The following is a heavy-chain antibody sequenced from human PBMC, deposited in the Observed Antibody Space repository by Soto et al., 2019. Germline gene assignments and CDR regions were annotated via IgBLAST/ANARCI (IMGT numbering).Heavy chain of an antibody. Sequence: ASVKVSCKASGYTFTSYAMHWVRQAPGQRLEWMGWINAGNGNTKYSQKFQGRVTITRDTSASTAYMELSSVTAADTAVYYCARSKTAMAPGVAFDIWGQGTMVTVSS. CDR2: INAGNGNT. V-gene: IGHV1-3*01. J-gene: IGHJ3*02. D-gene: IGHD5-18*01. CDR3: ARSKTAMAPGVAFDI. CDR1: GYTFTSYA.